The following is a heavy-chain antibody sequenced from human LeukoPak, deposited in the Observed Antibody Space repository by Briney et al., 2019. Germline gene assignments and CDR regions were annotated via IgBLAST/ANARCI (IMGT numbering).Heavy chain of an antibody. CDR1: GFTLRSYT. D-gene: IGHD1-26*01. CDR2: IGISSNKI. J-gene: IGHJ4*02. Sequence: TAGGSLRLSCAASGFTLRSYTMNWVRQAPGKGLEWVSSIGISSNKIYYADSVKGRFIISRDNSKNTLYLQMNSLRAEDTAVYYCAKARGVGATLAFDYWGQGTLVTVSS. CDR3: AKARGVGATLAFDY. V-gene: IGHV3-21*04.